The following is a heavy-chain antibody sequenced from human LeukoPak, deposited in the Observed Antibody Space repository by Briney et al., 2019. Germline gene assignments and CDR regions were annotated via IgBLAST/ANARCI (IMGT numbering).Heavy chain of an antibody. CDR2: ISAYNGNT. Sequence: AAVNLSCKASGYPFDNFGLTWVRQAPGQGLEWMGWISAYNGNTHYAQKFRGRITMTTDTSTTTAYLELRSLKSDDTAVYYCARDRLGGDLTGESLYWGQDTLDPVSS. CDR3: ARDRLGGDLTGESLY. J-gene: IGHJ1*01. CDR1: GYPFDNFG. D-gene: IGHD4-17*01. V-gene: IGHV1-18*01.